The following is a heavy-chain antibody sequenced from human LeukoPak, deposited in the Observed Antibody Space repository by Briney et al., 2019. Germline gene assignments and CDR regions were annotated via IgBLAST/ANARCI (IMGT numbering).Heavy chain of an antibody. Sequence: GASVKVSCKASGYTFTSYYMHWVRQAPGQGLEWMGWISAYNGNTNYAQKLQGRVTMTTDTSTSTAYMELRSLRSDDTAVYYCAASYYYDSSGYYYDYWGQGTLVTVSS. J-gene: IGHJ4*02. CDR1: GYTFTSYY. D-gene: IGHD3-22*01. V-gene: IGHV1-18*04. CDR3: AASYYYDSSGYYYDY. CDR2: ISAYNGNT.